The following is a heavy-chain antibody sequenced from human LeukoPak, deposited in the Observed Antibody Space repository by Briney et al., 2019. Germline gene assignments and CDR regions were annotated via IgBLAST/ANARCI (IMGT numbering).Heavy chain of an antibody. CDR3: ARAGGSGSYYFDY. J-gene: IGHJ4*02. V-gene: IGHV1-8*01. CDR2: MNPNSGNT. CDR1: GYTFTSYD. D-gene: IGHD1-26*01. Sequence: ASVKVSCKASGYTFTSYDINWVRQATGQGLEWMGWMNPNSGNTGYAQKFQGRVTITADKSTSTAYMELSSLRSEDTAVYYCARAGGSGSYYFDYWGQGTLVTVSS.